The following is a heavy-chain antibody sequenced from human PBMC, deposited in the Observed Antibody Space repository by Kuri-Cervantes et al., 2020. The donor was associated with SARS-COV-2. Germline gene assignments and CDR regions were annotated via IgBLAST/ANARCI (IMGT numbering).Heavy chain of an antibody. J-gene: IGHJ4*02. CDR2: ISGSGGST. D-gene: IGHD2-2*01. Sequence: GGSMRLSCAASGFTFSSYAMSWVRQAPGKGLEWVSAISGSGGSTYYADSVKGRFTISRDNSKNTLYLQMSSLRAEDTAVYYCAKFYRDIVVVPAARGFYFDYWGQGTLVTVSS. V-gene: IGHV3-23*01. CDR1: GFTFSSYA. CDR3: AKFYRDIVVVPAARGFYFDY.